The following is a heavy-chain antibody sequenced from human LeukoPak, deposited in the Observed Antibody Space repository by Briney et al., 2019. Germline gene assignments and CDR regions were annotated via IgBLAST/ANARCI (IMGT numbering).Heavy chain of an antibody. V-gene: IGHV3-30*04. CDR2: ISYDGSNK. CDR3: ARDDNTAMVTLDY. CDR1: GFTFSSYA. J-gene: IGHJ4*02. Sequence: PGGSLRLSCAASGFTFSSYAMHWVRQAPGKGLEWVAVISYDGSNKYYADSVKGRFTISRDNSKNTLYLQMNSLRAEDTAVYYCARDDNTAMVTLDYWGQGTLVTVSS. D-gene: IGHD5-18*01.